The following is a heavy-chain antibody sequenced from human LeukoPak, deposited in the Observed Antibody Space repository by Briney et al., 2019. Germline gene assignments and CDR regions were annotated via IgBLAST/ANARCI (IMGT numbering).Heavy chain of an antibody. J-gene: IGHJ6*02. Sequence: GGSLRLSCAASGFTFSSYAMSWVRQAPGKGLEWVSAISGSGGSTHYADSVKGRFTISRDNSKNTLYLQMNSLRAEDTAVYYCVKAKGMYYYYGMDVWGQGTTVTVSS. CDR1: GFTFSSYA. CDR3: VKAKGMYYYYGMDV. D-gene: IGHD3-10*01. V-gene: IGHV3-23*01. CDR2: ISGSGGST.